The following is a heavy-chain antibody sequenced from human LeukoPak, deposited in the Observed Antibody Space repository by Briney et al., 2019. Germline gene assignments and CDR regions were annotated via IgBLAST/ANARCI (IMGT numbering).Heavy chain of an antibody. Sequence: GASVKVSCRSSGYTFTPYGITWEQQAPGHGLECMGWISTYNGNTNYAQKLQGRVTMTTDTSTSTAYMELRSLRSDDTAMYYCARDRMDTGTYFDYWGQGTLVTVSS. CDR2: ISTYNGNT. D-gene: IGHD5-18*01. CDR1: GYTFTPYG. CDR3: ARDRMDTGTYFDY. J-gene: IGHJ4*02. V-gene: IGHV1-18*01.